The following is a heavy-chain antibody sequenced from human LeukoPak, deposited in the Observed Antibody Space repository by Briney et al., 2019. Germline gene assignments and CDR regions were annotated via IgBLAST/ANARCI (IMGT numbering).Heavy chain of an antibody. V-gene: IGHV4-4*09. J-gene: IGHJ4*02. CDR3: ARENSGSYREFDY. Sequence: SETLSLTCTVSGGSISSYYWSWIRQPPGKGLEWIGYIYTSGSTNYNPSLKSRVTISVDTSKNQFSLKLSSVTAADTAVFYCARENSGSYREFDYWGQGALVTVSS. CDR1: GGSISSYY. CDR2: IYTSGST. D-gene: IGHD1-26*01.